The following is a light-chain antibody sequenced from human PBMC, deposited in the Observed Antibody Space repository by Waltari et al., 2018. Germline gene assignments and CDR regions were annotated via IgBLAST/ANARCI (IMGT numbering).Light chain of an antibody. CDR2: GAS. CDR3: QKYDRLPAT. V-gene: IGKV3-20*01. J-gene: IGKJ1*01. CDR1: PGVSRF. Sequence: CRASPGVSRFLAWYQQKPGQAPRLLIYGASTRATGIPDRFSGSGSGTDFSLTISRLEPEDFAVYYCQKYDRLPATFGQGTKVEIK.